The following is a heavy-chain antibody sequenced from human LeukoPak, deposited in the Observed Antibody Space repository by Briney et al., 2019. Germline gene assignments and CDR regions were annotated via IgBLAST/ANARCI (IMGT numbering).Heavy chain of an antibody. CDR2: IYYTGTT. Sequence: SETLSLTCTVSGVSISTATYYWGWIRQPPGKGLECIGNIYYTGTTFYNPSLKSRVTISVDTSKNQFSLKLSSVTAADTAVYYCAREGISSAMFDPWGQGTLVTVSS. CDR1: GVSISTATYY. D-gene: IGHD6-19*01. V-gene: IGHV4-39*07. CDR3: AREGISSAMFDP. J-gene: IGHJ5*02.